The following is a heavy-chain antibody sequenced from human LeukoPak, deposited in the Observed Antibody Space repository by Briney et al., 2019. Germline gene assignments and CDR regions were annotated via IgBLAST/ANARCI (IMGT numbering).Heavy chain of an antibody. D-gene: IGHD5-12*01. V-gene: IGHV3-33*08. CDR1: GFTFTNAG. Sequence: GALRLSCAASGFTFTNAGMSGVRQAPGKGLEWVAVIWYDGSNKYYADSVKGRFTISRDNSKNTLYLQMNSLRVEDTAVYYCARGIRGGYDSFDYWGQGTLVTVSS. CDR3: ARGIRGGYDSFDY. CDR2: IWYDGSNK. J-gene: IGHJ4*02.